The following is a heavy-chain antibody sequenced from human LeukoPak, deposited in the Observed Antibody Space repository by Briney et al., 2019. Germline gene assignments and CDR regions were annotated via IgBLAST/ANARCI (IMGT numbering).Heavy chain of an antibody. CDR3: ARRPELEPEGYYFDY. CDR1: GGTFSSYA. CDR2: IIPILGIA. V-gene: IGHV1-69*04. J-gene: IGHJ4*02. Sequence: SVKVSCKASGGTFSSYAISWVRQAPGQGLEWMGRIIPILGIANYAQKFQGRVTITADKSTSTAYMELSSLRSEDTAVYYCARRPELEPEGYYFDYWGQGTLVTVSS. D-gene: IGHD1-1*01.